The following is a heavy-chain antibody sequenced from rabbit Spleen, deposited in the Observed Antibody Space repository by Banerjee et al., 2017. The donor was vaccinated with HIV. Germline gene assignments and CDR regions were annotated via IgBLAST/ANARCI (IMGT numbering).Heavy chain of an antibody. V-gene: IGHV1S45*01. D-gene: IGHD8-1*01. CDR2: IDPIFGIA. J-gene: IGHJ4*01. CDR3: ARDAGRGAYIDGVFNL. CDR1: GFDFGRYYM. Sequence: QEQLVESGGGLVQPGGSLKLSCKASGFDFGRYYMSWVRQAPGKGLEWIGDIDPIFGIAVYASWVNGRFTISKTSSATVTLQMTSLTVADTATYFCARDAGRGAYIDGVFNLWGQGTLVTVS.